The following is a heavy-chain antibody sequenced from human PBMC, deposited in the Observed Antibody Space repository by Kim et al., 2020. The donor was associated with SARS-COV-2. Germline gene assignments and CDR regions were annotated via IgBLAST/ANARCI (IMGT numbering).Heavy chain of an antibody. D-gene: IGHD3-22*01. V-gene: IGHV4-59*01. CDR2: IYYSGST. CDR3: TRVSRGLTYYYDSSGYYDY. CDR1: GGSISSYY. Sequence: SETLSLTCTVSGGSISSYYWSWIRQPPGKGLEWIGYIYYSGSTNYNPSLKSRVTISVDTPKNQFSLKLSSVTAADTAVYYCTRVSRGLTYYYDSSGYYDYWGQGTLVTVSS. J-gene: IGHJ4*02.